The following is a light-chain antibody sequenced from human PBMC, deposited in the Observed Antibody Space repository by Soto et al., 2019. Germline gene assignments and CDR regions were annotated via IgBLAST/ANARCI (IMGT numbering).Light chain of an antibody. Sequence: EIVMTQSPGTLSLSPGETATLSCRASQSVSSNYVAWFHQKPGQAPRLLIYGASSRATGVPARFSGSGSGTEFTLTISSLQSEDLEVYFCQQYNSWPRTFGQGTRLEIK. CDR1: QSVSSN. V-gene: IGKV3D-15*01. J-gene: IGKJ5*01. CDR3: QQYNSWPRT. CDR2: GAS.